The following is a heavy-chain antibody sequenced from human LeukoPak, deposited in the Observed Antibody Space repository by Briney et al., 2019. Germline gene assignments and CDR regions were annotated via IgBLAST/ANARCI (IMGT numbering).Heavy chain of an antibody. CDR3: ATRYYEILTGYYYFDY. J-gene: IGHJ4*02. D-gene: IGHD3-9*01. V-gene: IGHV4-59*08. CDR1: GGSISTYY. Sequence: SETLSLTCTVSGGSISTYYWTWIRQPPGKGLEWLGYIYYGGSPNYNPSLKSRVTISLDTSKNQFSLKLSSVTAADTAVYYCATRYYEILTGYYYFDYWGQGTLVTFSS. CDR2: IYYGGSP.